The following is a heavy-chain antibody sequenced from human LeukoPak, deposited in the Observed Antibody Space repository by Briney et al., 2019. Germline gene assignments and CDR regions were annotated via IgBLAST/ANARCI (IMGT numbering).Heavy chain of an antibody. CDR1: GYIFAHYW. J-gene: IGHJ4*02. Sequence: GESLKISCQVSGYIFAHYWIGWVRQMPGNGLESMGIIYPADSDTTYSPSFQGQVTISADKSINTVYLQWSSLKASDTAMYYCARQSRDGSKTRGYYFDFWGQGTLVTVSS. CDR2: IYPADSDT. CDR3: ARQSRDGSKTRGYYFDF. D-gene: IGHD3-10*01. V-gene: IGHV5-51*01.